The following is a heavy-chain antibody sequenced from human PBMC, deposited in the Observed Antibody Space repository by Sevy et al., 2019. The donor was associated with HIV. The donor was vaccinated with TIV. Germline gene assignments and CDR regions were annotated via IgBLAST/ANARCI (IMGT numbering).Heavy chain of an antibody. CDR3: ARDHVVVEPLANYGMDV. CDR2: ISGRGSTI. J-gene: IGHJ6*02. CDR1: GFIFSDFY. V-gene: IGHV3-11*01. D-gene: IGHD2-2*01. Sequence: GGSLRLSCAASGFIFSDFYMSWVRQAPGKGLEWISYISGRGSTIYYADSVKGRFTISRDNAKNSLYLQMNSLTAEDTAVYYCARDHVVVEPLANYGMDVWGQGTMVTVSS.